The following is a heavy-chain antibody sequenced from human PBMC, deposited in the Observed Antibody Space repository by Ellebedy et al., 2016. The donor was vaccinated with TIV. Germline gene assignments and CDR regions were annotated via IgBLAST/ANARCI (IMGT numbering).Heavy chain of an antibody. J-gene: IGHJ4*02. V-gene: IGHV3-23*01. D-gene: IGHD3-22*01. CDR1: GFTFSDYY. CDR3: AKGRGGGSDSSAPRYYFDS. Sequence: PGGSLRLSCAASGFTFSDYYMSWIRQAPGKGLEWVSTISHTGSRTYYADSVEGRFTISRDNSKKTLYLQMNSLRAEDTAIYYCAKGRGGGSDSSAPRYYFDSWGLGTLVTVSS. CDR2: ISHTGSRT.